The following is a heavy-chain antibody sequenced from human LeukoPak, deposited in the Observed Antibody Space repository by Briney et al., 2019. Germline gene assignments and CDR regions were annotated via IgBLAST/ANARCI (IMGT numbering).Heavy chain of an antibody. Sequence: GGSLRLSCAASGFIFRNYWMHWVRQAPGKGLVWVARINPNGITTTYTDSVKGRFTISRDNAKNTLYLQMNSLRAEDTAVYYCARAYSTSPFLFDYWGQGTLVTVSS. V-gene: IGHV3-74*01. J-gene: IGHJ4*02. CDR1: GFIFRNYW. CDR2: INPNGITT. CDR3: ARAYSTSPFLFDY. D-gene: IGHD4-11*01.